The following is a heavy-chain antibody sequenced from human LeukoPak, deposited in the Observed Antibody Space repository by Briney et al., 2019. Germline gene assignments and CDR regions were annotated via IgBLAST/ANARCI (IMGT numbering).Heavy chain of an antibody. D-gene: IGHD2-15*01. Sequence: GGSLRLSCAASGFTGSSNYMSWVRQAPGKGLEWVSVIYSGGSTFYADSVKGRFTISRDNSKNTLFLQMNSLRAEDTAVYYCASGFCSGGSCYNDAFDIWGQGTMVTVSS. CDR2: IYSGGST. CDR1: GFTGSSNY. CDR3: ASGFCSGGSCYNDAFDI. J-gene: IGHJ3*02. V-gene: IGHV3-66*01.